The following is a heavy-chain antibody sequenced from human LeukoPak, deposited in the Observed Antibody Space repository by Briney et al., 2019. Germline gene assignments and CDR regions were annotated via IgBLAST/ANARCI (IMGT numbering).Heavy chain of an antibody. CDR1: GYTFTSFG. J-gene: IGHJ4*02. CDR2: ISAFNGYT. Sequence: ASVKVSCKASGYTFTSFGISWVRQAPGQGLEWMGWISAFNGYTNYAQKLQGRVSMTTDTSTGTAYMELRSLRSDDTAVYYCARAKRYYYDSSGLQSFYFDYWGQGTLVTVSS. D-gene: IGHD3-22*01. CDR3: ARAKRYYYDSSGLQSFYFDY. V-gene: IGHV1-18*01.